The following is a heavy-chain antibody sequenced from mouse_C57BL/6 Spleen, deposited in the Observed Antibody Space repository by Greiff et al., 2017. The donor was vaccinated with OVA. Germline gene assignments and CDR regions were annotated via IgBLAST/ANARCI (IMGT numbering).Heavy chain of an antibody. CDR3: ARGKYDYDEGYYFDY. Sequence: VKVVESGPGLVAPSQSLSITCTVSGFSLTSYGVHWVRQPPGKGLEWLVVIWSDGSTTYNSALKSRLSISKDNSKSQVFLKMNSLQTDDTAMYYCARGKYDYDEGYYFDYWGQGTTLTVSS. CDR1: GFSLTSYG. J-gene: IGHJ2*01. CDR2: IWSDGST. D-gene: IGHD2-4*01. V-gene: IGHV2-6*03.